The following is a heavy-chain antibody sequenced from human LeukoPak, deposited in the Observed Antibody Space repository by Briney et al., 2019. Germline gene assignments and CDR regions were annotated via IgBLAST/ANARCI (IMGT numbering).Heavy chain of an antibody. CDR1: GGSISSSNW. Sequence: PSETLSLTCAVSGGSISSSNWWSWVRQPPGKGLEWIGQIYHSGSTNYNPSLKSRVTISVDTSKNQFSLKLSSVTAADTAVYYCARLRVEMATFYFDYWGQGTLVTVSS. J-gene: IGHJ4*02. CDR3: ARLRVEMATFYFDY. V-gene: IGHV4-4*02. D-gene: IGHD5-24*01. CDR2: IYHSGST.